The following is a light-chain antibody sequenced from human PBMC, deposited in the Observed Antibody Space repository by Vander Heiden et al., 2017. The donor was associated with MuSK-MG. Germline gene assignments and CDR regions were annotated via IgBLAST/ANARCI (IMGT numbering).Light chain of an antibody. J-gene: IGKJ1*01. CDR3: QQDYGTQT. Sequence: DIVMTQSPDSLAVSLGERATINCKSSQSVLYSSNNKNYLAWYQQKPGQPPKLLIYWASTREYGVPDRFSGRGSGTDFTLTISSLQAEDVAVYYCQQDYGTQTFGQGTKVEIK. CDR2: WAS. CDR1: QSVLYSSNNKNY. V-gene: IGKV4-1*01.